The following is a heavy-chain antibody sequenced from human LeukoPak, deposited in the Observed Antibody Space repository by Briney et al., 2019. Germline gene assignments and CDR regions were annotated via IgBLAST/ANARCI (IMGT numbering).Heavy chain of an antibody. V-gene: IGHV4-59*01. D-gene: IGHD2-2*01. CDR3: ARTTEGYCSSASCFGFSYSYYMDV. CDR2: IYYSGST. Sequence: SETLSLTCTVSGGSISSDYWSWIRQPPGKGLEWIGYIYYSGSTNYNPSLKSRVTISVDTSKNQFSLKLSSVIAADTAVYYCARTTEGYCSSASCFGFSYSYYMDVWGKGTTVTISS. J-gene: IGHJ6*03. CDR1: GGSISSDY.